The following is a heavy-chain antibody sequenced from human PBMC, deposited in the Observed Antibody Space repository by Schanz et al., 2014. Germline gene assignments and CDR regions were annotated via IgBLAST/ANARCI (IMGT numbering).Heavy chain of an antibody. J-gene: IGHJ5*01. CDR1: GFTFSSYA. V-gene: IGHV3-23*01. D-gene: IGHD2-15*01. CDR3: AKTPREYCNYDNCPNWFDS. CDR2: ISGSGGST. Sequence: EVQLLESGGGLVQPGGSLRLSCAASGFTFSSYAMSWVRQAPGKGLEWVSAISGSGGSTYYADSVKGRFTISRDNSKYTLYLQMNSLRAEDTAVYYCAKTPREYCNYDNCPNWFDSWGQGTLVTASS.